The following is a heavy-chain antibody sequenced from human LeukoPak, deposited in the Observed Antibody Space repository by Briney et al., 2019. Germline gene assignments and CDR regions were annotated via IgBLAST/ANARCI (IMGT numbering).Heavy chain of an antibody. CDR3: ARCGGDCYFNYYGLDV. Sequence: PGGSLRLSCAASGFTFSTYSMNWVRQAPGKGLEWVSSISSSSSYMYYADSVKGRFTIPRDNAKNSLYLQMNSLRAEDTAVYYCARCGGDCYFNYYGLDVWGQGTTVTVSS. CDR1: GFTFSTYS. CDR2: ISSSSSYM. D-gene: IGHD2-21*02. V-gene: IGHV3-21*01. J-gene: IGHJ6*02.